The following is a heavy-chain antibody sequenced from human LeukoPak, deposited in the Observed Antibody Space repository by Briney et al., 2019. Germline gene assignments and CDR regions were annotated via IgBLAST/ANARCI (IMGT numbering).Heavy chain of an antibody. V-gene: IGHV3-21*01. J-gene: IGHJ4*02. CDR3: VTLRRNNTSGFYYYYDF. CDR2: ISVRSNYI. Sequence: GGSLRLSCLASGYTFSRYSINWVRQAPGKGLEWVSSISVRSNYIYYADSVRGRFRISRDDARDSLFLEMNSLRAEDTAVYYCVTLRRNNTSGFYYYYDFWGQGTLVTVSS. D-gene: IGHD3-22*01. CDR1: GYTFSRYS.